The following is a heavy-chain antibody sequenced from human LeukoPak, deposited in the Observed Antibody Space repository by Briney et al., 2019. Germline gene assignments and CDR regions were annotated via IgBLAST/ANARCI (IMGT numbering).Heavy chain of an antibody. D-gene: IGHD2-15*01. Sequence: GGSLRLSCAASGFTVSSNYMGWVRQAPGKGLEWVSVIYSGGSTYYADSVKGRFTISRDNSKNTLYLQMNSLRAEDTAVYYCARDGSLLYYYYGMDVWGQGTTVTVSS. J-gene: IGHJ6*02. CDR1: GFTVSSNY. V-gene: IGHV3-66*01. CDR2: IYSGGST. CDR3: ARDGSLLYYYYGMDV.